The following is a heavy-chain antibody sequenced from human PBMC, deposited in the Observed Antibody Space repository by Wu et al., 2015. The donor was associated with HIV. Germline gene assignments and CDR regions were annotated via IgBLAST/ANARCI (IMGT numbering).Heavy chain of an antibody. V-gene: IGHV1-18*01. D-gene: IGHD6-6*01. Sequence: QVQLVQSGTEVKKSGASVKISCKASGYRFNTHGISWVRQAPGQGLEWLGWISTYNGVTNYAENLQDRVTMTIDTATSAAFLELKNLRFNDTAVYFCVRINRQLTKGAWFDPWGQGTLVIVSS. CDR1: GYRFNTHG. J-gene: IGHJ5*02. CDR3: VRINRQLTKGAWFDP. CDR2: ISTYNGVT.